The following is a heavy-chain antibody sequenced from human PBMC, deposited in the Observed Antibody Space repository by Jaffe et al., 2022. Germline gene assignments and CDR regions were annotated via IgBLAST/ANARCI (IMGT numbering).Heavy chain of an antibody. CDR3: ARPSGNGGSGWYGDWFDP. D-gene: IGHD6-19*01. Sequence: QVQLQESGPGLVKPSETLSLTCAVSGYSISSGYYWGWIRQPPGKGLEWIGSIYHSGSTYYNPSLKSRVTISVDTSKNQFSLKLSSVTAADTAVYYCARPSGNGGSGWYGDWFDPWGQGTLVTVSS. V-gene: IGHV4-38-2*01. CDR1: GYSISSGYY. CDR2: IYHSGST. J-gene: IGHJ5*02.